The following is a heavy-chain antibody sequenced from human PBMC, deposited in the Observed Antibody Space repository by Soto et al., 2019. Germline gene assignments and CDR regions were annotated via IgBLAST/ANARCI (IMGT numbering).Heavy chain of an antibody. CDR3: ARGKAYGSGSYPTYFDY. CDR2: ISYSGRT. J-gene: IGHJ4*02. D-gene: IGHD3-10*01. CDR1: GGSISSGGYF. V-gene: IGHV4-31*03. Sequence: QVQLQESGPGLAKPSQTLSLICTVSGGSISSGGYFWSWIRQHPGKGLEWIGFISYSGRTYYNPSPKSRIRLSVDTSDNQCSPKLSSVTSADTAVYYCARGKAYGSGSYPTYFDYWGQGTLVTVSS.